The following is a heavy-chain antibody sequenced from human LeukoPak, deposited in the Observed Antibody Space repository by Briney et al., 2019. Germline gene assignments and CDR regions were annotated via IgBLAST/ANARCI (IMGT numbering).Heavy chain of an antibody. V-gene: IGHV3-21*01. CDR2: ISSGSSYI. Sequence: GGSLRLSCAASGFTFSSYSMNWVRQAPGKGLEWVSSISSGSSYIYYADSVKGRFTISRDNAKNSLYLHMNSLRAEDTAVYYCARASDSSGYYSYFDHWGQGTLVTVSS. D-gene: IGHD3-22*01. CDR3: ARASDSSGYYSYFDH. CDR1: GFTFSSYS. J-gene: IGHJ1*01.